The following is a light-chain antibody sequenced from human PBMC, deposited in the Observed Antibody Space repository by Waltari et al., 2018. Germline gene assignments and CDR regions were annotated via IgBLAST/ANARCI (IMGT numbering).Light chain of an antibody. V-gene: IGLV2-8*01. CDR1: SSDVGGYNY. CDR2: EVN. Sequence: QSALTQPPSASGSPGQSVAISCTGTSSDVGGYNYVSLYQKHPGKAPKLMIYEVNKRPSGVPDRFSGSKSGNTASLTVSGLQAEDEADYYCSSYAGSNNVFGTGTKVTVL. J-gene: IGLJ1*01. CDR3: SSYAGSNNV.